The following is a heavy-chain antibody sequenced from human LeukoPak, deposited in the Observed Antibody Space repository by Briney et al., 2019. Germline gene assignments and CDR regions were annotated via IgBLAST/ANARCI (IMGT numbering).Heavy chain of an antibody. CDR3: ARGNWNDNYFDY. CDR1: GGSISSGGYS. D-gene: IGHD1-1*01. V-gene: IGHV4-30-2*01. CDR2: IYHSGIT. J-gene: IGHJ4*02. Sequence: TLSLTCAVSGGSISSGGYSWSWIRQPPGKGLEWIGYIYHSGITYYNPSLKSRVTISVDRSKIQFSLRLSSVTAADTAVYYCARGNWNDNYFDYWGQGTLVTVSS.